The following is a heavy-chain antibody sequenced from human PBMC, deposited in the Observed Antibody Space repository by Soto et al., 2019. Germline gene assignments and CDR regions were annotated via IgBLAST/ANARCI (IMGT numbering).Heavy chain of an antibody. V-gene: IGHV5-51*01. Sequence: PGESLKISCKGSGYSFTSYWIGWVRQMPGKGLEWMGIIYPGDSDTRYSPSFQGQVTISADKSISTAYLQWSSLKASDTAMYYCARRHCSSTSCYYPDDAFDTWGQGTMVTVSS. D-gene: IGHD2-2*01. CDR2: IYPGDSDT. CDR3: ARRHCSSTSCYYPDDAFDT. CDR1: GYSFTSYW. J-gene: IGHJ3*02.